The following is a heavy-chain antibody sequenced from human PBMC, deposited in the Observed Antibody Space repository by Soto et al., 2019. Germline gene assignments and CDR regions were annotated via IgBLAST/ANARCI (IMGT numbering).Heavy chain of an antibody. CDR2: ISYDGSNK. CDR3: AKAGPTPSTVTKNQYFDY. D-gene: IGHD4-17*01. CDR1: GFTFSSYG. Sequence: GGSLRLSCAASGFTFSSYGMHWVRQAPGKGLEWVAVISYDGSNKYYADSVKGRFTISRDNSKNTLYLQMNSLRAEDTAVYYCAKAGPTPSTVTKNQYFDYWGQGTLVTVSS. V-gene: IGHV3-30*18. J-gene: IGHJ4*02.